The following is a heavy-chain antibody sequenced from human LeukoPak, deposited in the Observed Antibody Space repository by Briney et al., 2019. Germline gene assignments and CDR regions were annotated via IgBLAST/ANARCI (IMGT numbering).Heavy chain of an antibody. CDR2: INPRGGSI. J-gene: IGHJ4*02. CDR3: ARGLQGDYGPDRGDN. V-gene: IGHV1-46*04. D-gene: IGHD4-17*01. CDR1: GYTFTSYY. Sequence: ASVKVSCKASGYTFTSYYMHWVRQAPGQGLEWMGIINPRGGSISYAQKMQDRVTMTRDTSTSTVYMELNSLRSEDTAVYYCARGLQGDYGPDRGDNWGQGTLVTVSS.